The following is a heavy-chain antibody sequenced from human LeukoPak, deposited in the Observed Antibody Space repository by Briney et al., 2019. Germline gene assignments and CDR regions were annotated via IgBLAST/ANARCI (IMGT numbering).Heavy chain of an antibody. J-gene: IGHJ6*03. CDR1: GGSFSGYY. Sequence: TPSETLSLTCAVYGGSFSGYYWSWIRQPPGKGLEWIGEINHSESTNYNPSLKSRVTISVDTSKNQFSLKLSSVTAADTAVYYCARGIHYYYYMDVWGKGTTVTVSS. CDR3: ARGIHYYYYMDV. V-gene: IGHV4-34*01. CDR2: INHSEST.